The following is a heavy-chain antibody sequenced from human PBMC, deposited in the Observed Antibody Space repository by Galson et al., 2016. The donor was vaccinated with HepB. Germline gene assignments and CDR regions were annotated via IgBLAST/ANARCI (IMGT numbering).Heavy chain of an antibody. CDR2: IYYSGST. V-gene: IGHV4-39*01. CDR3: ARRGAGAGPLDL. D-gene: IGHD6-13*01. Sequence: SETLSLTCTVSGGSVSDPIYYWGWIRQSPGKGLEWIATIYYSGSTAYNPSLESRLSMSVDTSKTQFSLSLTSVTAADTGLYICARRGAGAGPLDLWGRGTLVTVSS. J-gene: IGHJ5*02. CDR1: GGSVSDPIYY.